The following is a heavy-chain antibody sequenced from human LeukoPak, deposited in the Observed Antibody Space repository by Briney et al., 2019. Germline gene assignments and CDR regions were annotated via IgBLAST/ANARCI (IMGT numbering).Heavy chain of an antibody. CDR2: ISGDGTIT. V-gene: IGHV3-74*03. CDR1: GFPFSSYW. J-gene: IGHJ4*02. Sequence: GGSLRLSCEPPGFPFSSYWMLWVRQAPGKGLVWASRISGDGTITTYADFVKGRFTISRDNTKNILYLQMNSLKVEDTAIYYCSRSQFDYWGQGVLVTVSS. CDR3: SRSQFDY.